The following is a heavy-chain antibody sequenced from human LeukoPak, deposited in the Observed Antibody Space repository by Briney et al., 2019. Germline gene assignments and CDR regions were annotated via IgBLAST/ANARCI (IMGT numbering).Heavy chain of an antibody. CDR2: INPNSGGT. D-gene: IGHD5-24*01. CDR1: GYTFTGYY. Sequence: ASVKVSCKASGYTFTGYYMHWVRQAPGQGLEWMGWINPNSGGTNYAQKFQGRVTMARDTSISTAYMELSRLRSDDTALYYCARDAEVEMATMGFDYWGQGTLVTVSS. V-gene: IGHV1-2*02. J-gene: IGHJ4*02. CDR3: ARDAEVEMATMGFDY.